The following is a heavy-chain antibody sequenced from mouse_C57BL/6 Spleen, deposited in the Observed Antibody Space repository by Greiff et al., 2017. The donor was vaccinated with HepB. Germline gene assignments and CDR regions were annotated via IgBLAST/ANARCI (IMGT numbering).Heavy chain of an antibody. Sequence: EVQLQQSGAELVRPGASVKLSCTASGFNIKDDYMHWVKQRPEQGLEWIGWIDPANGDTEYASKFQGKATITADTSSHTAYLQLSSLTSVDTAVYYCNIVITTVVATGFDYWGQGTTLTVSS. V-gene: IGHV14-4*01. D-gene: IGHD1-1*01. CDR3: NIVITTVVATGFDY. J-gene: IGHJ2*01. CDR1: GFNIKDDY. CDR2: IDPANGDT.